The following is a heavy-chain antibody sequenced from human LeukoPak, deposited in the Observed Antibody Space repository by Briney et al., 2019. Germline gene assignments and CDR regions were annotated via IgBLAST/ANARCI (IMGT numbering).Heavy chain of an antibody. CDR3: AKDMFSSGWAPYYYGMDV. CDR1: GFSFSSYA. D-gene: IGHD6-19*01. Sequence: PGGSLRLSCAASGFSFSSYAMHWVRQAPGKGLEWVSGISWNSGSIGYADSVKGRFTISRDNAKNSLYLQMNSLRAEDTALYYCAKDMFSSGWAPYYYGMDVWGQGTTVTVSS. CDR2: ISWNSGSI. V-gene: IGHV3-9*01. J-gene: IGHJ6*02.